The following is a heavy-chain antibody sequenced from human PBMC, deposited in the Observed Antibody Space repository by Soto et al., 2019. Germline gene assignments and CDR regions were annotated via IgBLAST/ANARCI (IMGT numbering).Heavy chain of an antibody. V-gene: IGHV1-69*02. CDR3: LNIPHY. CDR2: IIPILGIA. CDR1: GGTFSSYT. Sequence: HVQLVQSGAEVKKPGSSVKVSCKASGGTFSSYTITWVRQAPGQGLEWMGRIIPILGIANYAQKFQGRVTXTADKSTGXAYMELSSLRSXDTAVYYCLNIPHYWGXXTLVT. J-gene: IGHJ4*01.